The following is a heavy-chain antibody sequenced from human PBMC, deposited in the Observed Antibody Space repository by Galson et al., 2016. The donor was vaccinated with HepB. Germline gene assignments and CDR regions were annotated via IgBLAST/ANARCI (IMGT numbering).Heavy chain of an antibody. CDR3: ATLELFYQLDY. D-gene: IGHD1-7*01. V-gene: IGHV3-23*01. CDR2: IGGSGTNT. J-gene: IGHJ4*02. Sequence: SLRLSCAASGLIFGNHGMSWVRQAPGKGLEWVSGIGGSGTNTYYADSVNGRFSISKDNSKNTLFLQINSLRAEDTAIYYCATLELFYQLDYWGQGTLVSVSS. CDR1: GLIFGNHG.